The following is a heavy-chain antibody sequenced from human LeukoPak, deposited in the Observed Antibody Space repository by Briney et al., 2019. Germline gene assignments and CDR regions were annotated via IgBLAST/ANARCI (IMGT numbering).Heavy chain of an antibody. Sequence: SETLSLTCAVYGGSFSGYYWSWIRQPPGKGLEWIGEINHSGSTNYNPSLKSRVTISVDTSKNQFSLKLSSVTAADTAVYYCARVPLRDCSSTSCLRYFYMDVWGKGTTVTVS. J-gene: IGHJ6*03. CDR2: INHSGST. D-gene: IGHD2-2*01. V-gene: IGHV4-34*01. CDR3: ARVPLRDCSSTSCLRYFYMDV. CDR1: GGSFSGYY.